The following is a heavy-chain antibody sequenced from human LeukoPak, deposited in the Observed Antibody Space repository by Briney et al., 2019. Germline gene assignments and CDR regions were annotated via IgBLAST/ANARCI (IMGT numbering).Heavy chain of an antibody. CDR3: AKRRGLELLYYYYMDV. CDR2: ISGSGVST. V-gene: IGHV3-23*01. J-gene: IGHJ6*03. Sequence: GGSLRLSCAASGFTFSSYEMNWVRQAPGKGLEWVSVISGSGVSTYYADSVKGRFTISRDKSKNTLYLQMNGLRAEDTAVYYCAKRRGLELLYYYYMDVWGKGTTVTVSS. D-gene: IGHD1-7*01. CDR1: GFTFSSYE.